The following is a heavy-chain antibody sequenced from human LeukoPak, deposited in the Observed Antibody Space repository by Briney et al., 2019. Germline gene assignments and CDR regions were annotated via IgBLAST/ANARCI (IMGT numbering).Heavy chain of an antibody. D-gene: IGHD3-9*01. Sequence: ASVKVSCKASGYTFTNYAMNWVRQAPGQGLEWMGWINPNTGNPAYAQGFTGRFVFSLDTSVTTTYLQISGLKAEDTAVYYCARDSPLRYFAGNWFDPWGQGTLVTVSS. V-gene: IGHV7-4-1*02. CDR2: INPNTGNP. CDR3: ARDSPLRYFAGNWFDP. J-gene: IGHJ5*02. CDR1: GYTFTNYA.